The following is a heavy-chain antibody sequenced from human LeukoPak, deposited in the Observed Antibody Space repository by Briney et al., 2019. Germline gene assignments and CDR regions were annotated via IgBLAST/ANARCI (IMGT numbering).Heavy chain of an antibody. CDR3: AKGPTPLSSRGWIDP. Sequence: GGSLRLSRAASGFTFSSYGIHWVRQAPGKGLEWVTFIPYDGLNRIYADSVEGRFTVSRDNSKNTVYLQMNSLRPEDTAVYYCAKGPTPLSSRGWIDPWGQGTLVTVSS. CDR2: IPYDGLNR. J-gene: IGHJ5*02. D-gene: IGHD6-13*01. V-gene: IGHV3-30*02. CDR1: GFTFSSYG.